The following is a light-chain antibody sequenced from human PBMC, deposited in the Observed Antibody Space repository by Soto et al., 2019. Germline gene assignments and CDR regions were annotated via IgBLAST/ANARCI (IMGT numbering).Light chain of an antibody. CDR2: YSS. J-gene: IGKJ2*01. V-gene: IGKV3-20*01. CDR3: QQTFHSPRT. Sequence: EIVLTQSPGTLSLSPGETASLSCWASQSIIINFLAWYQQRRGQPPRLLIYYSSRRASGIPARFTGSGSGTAFTLTISRVEPEDSAVYYCQQTFHSPRTFGQGTRLEI. CDR1: QSIIINF.